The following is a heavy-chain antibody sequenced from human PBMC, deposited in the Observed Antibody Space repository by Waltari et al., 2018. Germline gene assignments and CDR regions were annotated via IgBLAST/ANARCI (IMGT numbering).Heavy chain of an antibody. CDR3: ARVPRPRSLRYYYGMDV. D-gene: IGHD4-17*01. CDR2: MNPNSGNT. Sequence: QVQLVQSGAEVKKPGASVKVSCKASGYTFTSYDITSVRQATGQGLEWMGWMNPNSGNTGYAQKFQGRVTMTRNTSISTAYMELSSLRSEDTAVYYCARVPRPRSLRYYYGMDVWGQGTTVTVSS. CDR1: GYTFTSYD. J-gene: IGHJ6*02. V-gene: IGHV1-8*01.